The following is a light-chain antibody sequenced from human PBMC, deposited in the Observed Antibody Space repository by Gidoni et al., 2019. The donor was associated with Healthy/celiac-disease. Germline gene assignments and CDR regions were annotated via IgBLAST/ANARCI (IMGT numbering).Light chain of an antibody. J-gene: IGLJ2*01. CDR1: KLGDKY. Sequence: YELPQPPSLSVSPGQTASITCSGDKLGDKYACWYQQKPGQSPVLVIYQDSKRPSGIPERFSGSNSGNTATLTISGTQAMDEADYYCQAWDSSTVVFGGGTKLTVL. CDR2: QDS. CDR3: QAWDSSTVV. V-gene: IGLV3-1*01.